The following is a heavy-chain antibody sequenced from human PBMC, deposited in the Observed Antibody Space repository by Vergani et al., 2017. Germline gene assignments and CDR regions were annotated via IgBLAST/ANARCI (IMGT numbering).Heavy chain of an antibody. CDR2: ISSSSSYI. D-gene: IGHD2-21*02. Sequence: EVQLVESGGGLVKPGGSLRLSCAASGFTFSSYSMNWVRQAPGKGLEWVSSISSSSSYIYYADSVKGRFTISRDNAKNSLYLQMNSLRAEDTAVYYCAKEQDCGGDCYPDYWGQGTLVTVSS. CDR1: GFTFSSYS. J-gene: IGHJ4*02. V-gene: IGHV3-21*01. CDR3: AKEQDCGGDCYPDY.